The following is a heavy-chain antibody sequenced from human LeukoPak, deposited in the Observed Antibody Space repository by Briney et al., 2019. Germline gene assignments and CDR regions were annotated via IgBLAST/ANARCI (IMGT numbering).Heavy chain of an antibody. D-gene: IGHD6-19*01. V-gene: IGHV3-7*05. J-gene: IGHJ4*02. CDR2: IKQDGSEK. Sequence: PGGSLRLSCAASGFTFSTSWMSWVRQAPGKGLQWVSNIKQDGSEKYYVDSVKGRFTISRDNATNSVYLQMTSLRAADTALYYCAKPHSIGASVFDFWGQGTLVTVSS. CDR1: GFTFSTSW. CDR3: AKPHSIGASVFDF.